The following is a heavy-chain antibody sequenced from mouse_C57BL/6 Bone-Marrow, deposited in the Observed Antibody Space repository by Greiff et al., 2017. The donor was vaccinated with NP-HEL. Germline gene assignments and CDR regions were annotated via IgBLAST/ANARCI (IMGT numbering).Heavy chain of an antibody. Sequence: QVQLQQSGAELVMPGASVKLSCKASGYTFTSYWMHWVKQRPGQGLEWIGEIDPSDSYTNYNQKFKGKSTLTVDKSSSTAYMQLSSLTSEDSAVYYCASSPGYDGYYVPAYWGQGTLVTVSA. CDR2: IDPSDSYT. CDR3: ASSPGYDGYYVPAY. D-gene: IGHD2-3*01. J-gene: IGHJ3*01. V-gene: IGHV1-69*01. CDR1: GYTFTSYW.